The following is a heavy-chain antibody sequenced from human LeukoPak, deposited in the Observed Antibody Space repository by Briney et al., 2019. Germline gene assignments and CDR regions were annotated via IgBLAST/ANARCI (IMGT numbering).Heavy chain of an antibody. Sequence: PSETLSLTCTVSGGSISSSSSYWGWIRQPPGKGLEWIGSIYYSGSTYYNPSLKSRVTISVDTSKNQFSLKLSSVTAADTAVYYCARDGDGSSTSCYYCMYYGMDVWGRGTTVTVSS. CDR3: ARDGDGSSTSCYYCMYYGMDV. J-gene: IGHJ6*02. CDR1: GGSISSSSSY. CDR2: IYYSGST. D-gene: IGHD2-2*01. V-gene: IGHV4-39*02.